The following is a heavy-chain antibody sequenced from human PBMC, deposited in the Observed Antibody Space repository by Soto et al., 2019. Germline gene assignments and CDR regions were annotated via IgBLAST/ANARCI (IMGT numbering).Heavy chain of an antibody. CDR2: LSYGGKNK. V-gene: IGHV3-30*13. J-gene: IGHJ5*01. CDR3: LGEDFEDVRGILPS. CDR1: GFTFSASV. Sequence: QVLLVESGGGVVQPGGSLRLSCAASGFTFSASVMHWVRQAPGKGLEWMAILSYGGKNKYYADSVKGRFTISRDISESRLYRQRDSRKPKKPAVYYFLGEDFEDVRGILPSWGKEPWSPSPQ. D-gene: IGHD3-16*01.